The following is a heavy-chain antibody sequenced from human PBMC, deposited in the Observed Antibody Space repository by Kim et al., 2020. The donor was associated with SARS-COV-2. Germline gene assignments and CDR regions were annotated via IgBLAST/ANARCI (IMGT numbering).Heavy chain of an antibody. CDR3: SKHPTVTTRSQSYYFDF. V-gene: IGHV3-23*01. J-gene: IGHJ4*02. D-gene: IGHD4-17*01. CDR1: GFTFSSYA. CDR2: ITGSGGST. Sequence: GGSLRLSCAASGFTFSSYAMSWVRQAPGKGLEWVSAITGSGGSTYYADSVKGRLTISRDNSKNTLYLQMNSLRAEYTAVYYCSKHPTVTTRSQSYYFDFWGQGTLVTVSS.